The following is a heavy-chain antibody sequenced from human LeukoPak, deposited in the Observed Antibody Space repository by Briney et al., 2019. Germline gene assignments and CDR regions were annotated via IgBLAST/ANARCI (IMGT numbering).Heavy chain of an antibody. V-gene: IGHV4-59*01. Sequence: SETLSLTXTVSGGSISSYYWSWIRQPPGKGMEWIGYIYYSGSTNYNPSLKSRVTISVDTSKNQFSLKLSSVTAADAAVYYCARYSSSWWGAFDIWGQGTMVTVSS. J-gene: IGHJ3*02. CDR1: GGSISSYY. CDR2: IYYSGST. CDR3: ARYSSSWWGAFDI. D-gene: IGHD6-13*01.